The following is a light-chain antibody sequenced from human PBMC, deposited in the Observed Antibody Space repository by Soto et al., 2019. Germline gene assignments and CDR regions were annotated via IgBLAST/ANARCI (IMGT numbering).Light chain of an antibody. Sequence: EIVMTQSPATLSVSPGERATLSCRASQSVSSNLAWYQQKPGQAPRLLIYGASTRATGTLARFSGSGSGTEFTLTISSLQSEDFAVYYCQQYNNWPPLTFGGGTKVEIK. CDR2: GAS. CDR1: QSVSSN. CDR3: QQYNNWPPLT. V-gene: IGKV3-15*01. J-gene: IGKJ4*01.